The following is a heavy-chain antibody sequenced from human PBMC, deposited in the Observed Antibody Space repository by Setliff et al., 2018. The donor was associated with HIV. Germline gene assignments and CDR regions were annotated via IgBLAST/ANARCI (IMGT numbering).Heavy chain of an antibody. CDR3: ARGLRLGESSLKGDYFDY. J-gene: IGHJ4*02. CDR2: IIPIFGTP. V-gene: IGHV1-69*05. Sequence: GASVKVSCKASGGTFSTYALSWVRQAPGQGLEWMGGIIPIFGTPTYSQKFQGRVTITTDGSTSTAYMELSSLRSEDTAVYYCARGLRLGESSLKGDYFDYWGQGTLVTVSS. D-gene: IGHD3-16*02. CDR1: GGTFSTYA.